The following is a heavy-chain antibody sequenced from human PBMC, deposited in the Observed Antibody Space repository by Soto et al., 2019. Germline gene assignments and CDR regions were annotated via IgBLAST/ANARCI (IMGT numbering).Heavy chain of an antibody. Sequence: EVQLVESGGGLVQPGGSLRLSCAASGFTFSSYAMHWVRQAPGKGLEYVSASRSNGGSTYYANSVKCRFTISRDNSKYTLDLQMGSLRAEDMAVYDCARGPGYYFDYWGQGTLVTVSS. CDR3: ARGPGYYFDY. V-gene: IGHV3-64*01. J-gene: IGHJ4*02. CDR2: SRSNGGST. CDR1: GFTFSSYA.